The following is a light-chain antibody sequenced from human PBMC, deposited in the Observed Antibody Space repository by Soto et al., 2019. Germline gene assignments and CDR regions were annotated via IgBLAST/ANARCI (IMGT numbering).Light chain of an antibody. CDR2: EVS. Sequence: QSALTQPASVSGSPGQSITISCTGTSNDVGGYNYVSWYQQHPGKAPKLMIYEVSNRPSGVSNRFSGPKSGNTASLTISGLQAEDEADYYCSSYTSGITYVIFGGGTQLTVL. J-gene: IGLJ2*01. CDR1: SNDVGGYNY. V-gene: IGLV2-14*01. CDR3: SSYTSGITYVI.